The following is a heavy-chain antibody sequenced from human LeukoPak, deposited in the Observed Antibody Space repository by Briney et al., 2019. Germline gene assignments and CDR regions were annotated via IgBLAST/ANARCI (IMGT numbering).Heavy chain of an antibody. CDR1: GFTFSSYA. J-gene: IGHJ3*01. Sequence: GGSLRLSCAASGFTFSSYAMHWVRQAPGKGLEWVAVISYDGRNTYYAGSVQGRFTISRDNAKNTLHVQMNSLRPEDTAAFYCAKDASPIAASTTGAFDFWGQGAMVTVSS. CDR2: ISYDGRNT. D-gene: IGHD6-6*01. V-gene: IGHV3-30*04. CDR3: AKDASPIAASTTGAFDF.